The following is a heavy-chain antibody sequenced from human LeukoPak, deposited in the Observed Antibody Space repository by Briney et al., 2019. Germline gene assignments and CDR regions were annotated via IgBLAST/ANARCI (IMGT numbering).Heavy chain of an antibody. Sequence: GASVKVSCKASGGTFSSYAISWVRQAPGQGLEWMGRIIPILGIANYAQKFQGRVTITADKSTSTAYMELSSLRSEDTAVYYCAREFTTDIVVVPAAIGPSYYYYGMDVWGQGTTVTVSS. CDR3: AREFTTDIVVVPAAIGPSYYYYGMDV. V-gene: IGHV1-69*04. D-gene: IGHD2-2*01. CDR1: GGTFSSYA. J-gene: IGHJ6*02. CDR2: IIPILGIA.